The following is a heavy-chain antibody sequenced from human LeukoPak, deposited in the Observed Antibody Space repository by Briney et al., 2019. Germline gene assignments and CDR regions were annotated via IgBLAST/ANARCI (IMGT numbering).Heavy chain of an antibody. CDR1: GGSMSSNY. CDR2: IYYSGST. Sequence: PSETLSLTCTVSGGSMSSNYWNWIRQAPGKGLEWIGHIYYSGSTNYNPSLKSRVTISVDTSKNQISLKLSSVTAADTAVYYCARMGGYSGYATHWGQGTLVTVSS. V-gene: IGHV4-59*08. J-gene: IGHJ4*02. CDR3: ARMGGYSGYATH. D-gene: IGHD5-12*01.